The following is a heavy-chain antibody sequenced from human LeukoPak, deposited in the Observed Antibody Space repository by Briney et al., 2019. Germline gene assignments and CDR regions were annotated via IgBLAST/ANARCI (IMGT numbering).Heavy chain of an antibody. D-gene: IGHD3-9*01. CDR2: ISYDGGKE. CDR1: GFSFNNFA. Sequence: GGSLRLSCVASGFSFNNFAMHWVRQAPGRGLEWVAVISYDGGKEHYAESMKGRFTISRNNSNDTLYLEINSPTPEDTAIYYCASCSRSAYYDILTAYYDYCGQGTQVTVSS. J-gene: IGHJ4*02. V-gene: IGHV3-30-3*01. CDR3: ASCSRSAYYDILTAYYDY.